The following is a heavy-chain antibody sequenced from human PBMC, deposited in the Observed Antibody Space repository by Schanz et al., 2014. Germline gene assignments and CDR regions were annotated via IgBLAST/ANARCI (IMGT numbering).Heavy chain of an antibody. D-gene: IGHD3-10*01. CDR2: VSRSTPDI. J-gene: IGHJ4*02. CDR3: TADLWFGAVWGVW. CDR1: GFAVDNYY. Sequence: EVQLVASGGGLVQPGGSLRLSCAASGFAVDNYYMICVRQAPGRGLEWVSYVSRSTPDIYYADSVKGRFTMYRDNAKNTVFLRMKAVEAEDTSVDYCTADLWFGAVWGVWWGQGALVTVSS. V-gene: IGHV3-48*01.